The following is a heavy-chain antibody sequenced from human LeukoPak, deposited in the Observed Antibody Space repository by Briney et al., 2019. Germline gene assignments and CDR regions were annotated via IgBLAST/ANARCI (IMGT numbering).Heavy chain of an antibody. J-gene: IGHJ4*02. CDR2: FSGSDDST. CDR3: AKVETSGGANCYALDY. CDR1: GFTFSSYA. Sequence: GGSLRLSCAASGFTFSSYAMTWGRQAPGKGLEWVSAFSGSDDSTYYADSVKGRFTISRDDSQNTLYLQMNSLSAEDTAVYYCAKVETSGGANCYALDYWGQGTLVTVSS. V-gene: IGHV3-23*01. D-gene: IGHD2-2*01.